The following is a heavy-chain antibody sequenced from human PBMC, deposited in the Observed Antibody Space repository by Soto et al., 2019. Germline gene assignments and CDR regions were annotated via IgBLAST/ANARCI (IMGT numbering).Heavy chain of an antibody. J-gene: IGHJ5*02. D-gene: IGHD3-16*01. V-gene: IGHV1-8*01. Sequence: ASVKVSCKASGYSFTNNDVSWARQATGQGLEWMGWMNPGSGDTGYAQKFQGRVTVTRDISIATAYMELSSLRSDDTAIYYCARMETFGSLNWFDPWGQGPLVTVSS. CDR3: ARMETFGSLNWFDP. CDR2: MNPGSGDT. CDR1: GYSFTNND.